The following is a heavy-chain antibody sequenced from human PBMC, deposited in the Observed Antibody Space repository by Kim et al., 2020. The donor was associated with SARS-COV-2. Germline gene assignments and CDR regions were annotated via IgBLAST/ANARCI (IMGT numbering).Heavy chain of an antibody. Sequence: GGSLRLSCAASGFTFSSYAMSWVRQAPGKGLEWVSAISGSGGSTYYADSVKGRFTISRDNSKNTLYLQMNSLRAEDTAVYYCAKGLTYYYGSGSYYIGGIDAFDIWGQGTMVTVSS. CDR1: GFTFSSYA. V-gene: IGHV3-23*01. D-gene: IGHD3-10*01. J-gene: IGHJ3*02. CDR3: AKGLTYYYGSGSYYIGGIDAFDI. CDR2: ISGSGGST.